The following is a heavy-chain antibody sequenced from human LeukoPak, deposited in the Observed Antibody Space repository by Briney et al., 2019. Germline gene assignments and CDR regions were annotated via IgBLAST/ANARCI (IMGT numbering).Heavy chain of an antibody. J-gene: IGHJ4*02. D-gene: IGHD2/OR15-2a*01. Sequence: GGSLRLSCAASGFTFDDYAMHWVRQAPGKGLEWVSDISWNSGSIGYADSVKGRFTISRDNAKNSLYLQMNSLRAEDTALYYCATLGKVLPYFDYWGQGTLVTVSS. CDR3: ATLGKVLPYFDY. CDR1: GFTFDDYA. V-gene: IGHV3-9*01. CDR2: ISWNSGSI.